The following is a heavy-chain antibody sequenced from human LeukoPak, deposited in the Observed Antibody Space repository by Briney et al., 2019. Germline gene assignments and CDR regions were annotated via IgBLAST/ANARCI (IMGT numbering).Heavy chain of an antibody. D-gene: IGHD6-19*01. CDR1: GFTFSSYS. CDR3: AGDWGTGIAVAAFDY. V-gene: IGHV3-21*01. Sequence: PGGSLRLSCAASGFTFSSYSMNWVRQAPGKGLEWVSSISSSSSNIYYADSVKGRFTISRDNSKNTLYLQMGSLRAEDMAVYDCAGDWGTGIAVAAFDYWGQGTLLTVSS. J-gene: IGHJ4*02. CDR2: ISSSSSNI.